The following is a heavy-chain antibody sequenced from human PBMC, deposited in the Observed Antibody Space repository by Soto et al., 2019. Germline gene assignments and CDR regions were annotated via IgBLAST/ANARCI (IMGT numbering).Heavy chain of an antibody. CDR1: GFTFSAYD. V-gene: IGHV3-13*05. D-gene: IGHD2-15*01. CDR3: ARAYSGRLPRRADYYFAMDV. CDR2: IGAADDP. Sequence: PGGSLRLSCAASGFTFSAYDMHWVRPTTGKGLEWVSAIGAADDPYYLGSVEGRFTISKENAKNSLYLQMNSLRAEDTAVYYCARAYSGRLPRRADYYFAMDVWGKGTTVTVSS. J-gene: IGHJ6*04.